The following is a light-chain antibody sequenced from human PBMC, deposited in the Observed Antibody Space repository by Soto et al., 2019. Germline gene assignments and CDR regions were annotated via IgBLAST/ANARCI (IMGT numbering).Light chain of an antibody. CDR3: TSYTSTSTLV. J-gene: IGLJ2*01. CDR1: SNDIGANDY. CDR2: EAA. Sequence: QSVLTQPASVSGSPGQSITISCTGTSNDIGANDYVSWYQHHPGQAPKILIYEAANRPSGVSHRFSGSKSGNTASLTISGLQAEDEADYFCTSYTSTSTLVFGGGTKVTVL. V-gene: IGLV2-14*01.